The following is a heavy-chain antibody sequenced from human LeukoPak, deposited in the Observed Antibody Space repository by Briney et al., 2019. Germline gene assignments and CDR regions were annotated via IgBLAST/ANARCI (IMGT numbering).Heavy chain of an antibody. CDR2: INTYKGDT. Sequence: ASVKVSCKTSGYTFSNYDISWVRQAPGQGLEWMGWINTYKGDTIYAQNLQGRVALTTDPSTATAYMYLRTLRYDDTAVYYCAKYTRHLVLTATGDYWGQGTLVTVSS. CDR3: AKYTRHLVLTATGDY. J-gene: IGHJ4*02. CDR1: GYTFSNYD. V-gene: IGHV1-18*01. D-gene: IGHD2-15*01.